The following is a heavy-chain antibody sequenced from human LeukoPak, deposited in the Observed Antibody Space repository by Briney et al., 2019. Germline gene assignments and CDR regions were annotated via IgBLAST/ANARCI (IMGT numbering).Heavy chain of an antibody. V-gene: IGHV5-51*01. J-gene: IGHJ4*02. CDR2: IYPGDSDT. CDR3: ARAFGPTWVPFDY. CDR1: GYTFTSYW. D-gene: IGHD3-10*01. Sequence: ASVKVSCKASGYTFTSYWIGWVRQMPGKGLEWMGIIYPGDSDTRYSPSFQGQVTISADKSISTAYLQWSSLKASDTAMYYCARAFGPTWVPFDYWGQGTLVTVSS.